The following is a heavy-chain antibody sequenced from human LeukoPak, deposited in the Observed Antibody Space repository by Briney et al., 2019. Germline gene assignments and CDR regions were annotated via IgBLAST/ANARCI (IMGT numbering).Heavy chain of an antibody. CDR1: GGSFSGYY. CDR2: INHSGST. J-gene: IGHJ3*02. CDR3: ARGVVPGAFDI. V-gene: IGHV4-34*01. D-gene: IGHD2-15*01. Sequence: PSETLSLTCAVYGGSFSGYYWSWIRQPPGKGLEWIGEINHSGSTNYNPSLKSRVTISVDTSKNQFSLKLSSVTAADTAVYYCARGVVPGAFDIWGQGTVVTVSS.